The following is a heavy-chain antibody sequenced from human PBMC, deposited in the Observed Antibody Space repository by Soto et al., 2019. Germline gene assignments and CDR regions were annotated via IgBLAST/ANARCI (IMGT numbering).Heavy chain of an antibody. CDR1: GGSISSGGYY. V-gene: IGHV4-31*03. J-gene: IGHJ3*02. CDR2: IYYSGST. Sequence: SETLSLTCTVSGGSISSGGYYWSWIRQHPGKGLEWIGYIYYSGSTYYNPSLKSRVTISVDTSKNQFSLKLSSVTAADTAVYYCAREVARAFDIWGQGTMVTVSS. D-gene: IGHD2-15*01. CDR3: AREVARAFDI.